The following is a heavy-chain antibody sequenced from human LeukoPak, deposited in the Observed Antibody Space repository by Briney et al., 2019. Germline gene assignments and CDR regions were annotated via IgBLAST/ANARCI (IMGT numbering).Heavy chain of an antibody. Sequence: GGSLRLSCAASGFTFSSYAMSWVRQAPGKGLEWVSAISGSGGSTYYADSVKGRFTISRDNSKDTLYLQMNSLRAEDTAVYYCARDDYDILTGYDYWGQGTLVTVSS. J-gene: IGHJ4*02. D-gene: IGHD3-9*01. V-gene: IGHV3-23*01. CDR2: ISGSGGST. CDR3: ARDDYDILTGYDY. CDR1: GFTFSSYA.